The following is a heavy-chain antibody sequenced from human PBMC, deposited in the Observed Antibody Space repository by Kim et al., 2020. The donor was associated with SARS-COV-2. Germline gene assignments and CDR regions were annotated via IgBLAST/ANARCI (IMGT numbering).Heavy chain of an antibody. CDR2: IYYSGST. J-gene: IGHJ3*02. CDR3: ARDIRRLYDAFDI. CDR1: GGSISSYY. Sequence: SETLSLTCTVSGGSISSYYWSWIRQPPGKGLEWIGYIYYSGSTNYNPSLKSRVTISVDTSKNQFSLKLSSVTAADTAVYYCARDIRRLYDAFDIWGQGTMVTVSS. D-gene: IGHD1-20*01. V-gene: IGHV4-59*01.